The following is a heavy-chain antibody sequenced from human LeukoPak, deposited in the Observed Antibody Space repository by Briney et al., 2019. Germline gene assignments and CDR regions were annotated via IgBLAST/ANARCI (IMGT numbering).Heavy chain of an antibody. J-gene: IGHJ3*02. D-gene: IGHD1-26*01. V-gene: IGHV3-7*01. Sequence: GGSLRLSCAASGLIFSSYWMSWVRQAPGKGLEWVANIKKDGSEKYYVDSVKGRFTFSRDNAKNSLYLQMNSLRADDTAVYHCARQETSSYNGAFDIWGQGTMVTVSS. CDR2: IKKDGSEK. CDR1: GLIFSSYW. CDR3: ARQETSSYNGAFDI.